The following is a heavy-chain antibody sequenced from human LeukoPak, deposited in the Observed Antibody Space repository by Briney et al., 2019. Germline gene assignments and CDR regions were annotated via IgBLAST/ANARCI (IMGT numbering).Heavy chain of an antibody. CDR3: ARAGVVDSVVALHNDY. CDR2: TRNKANSYTT. Sequence: PGGSLRLSCAASGFTFSDHYMDWVRQAPGKGLEWVGRTRNKANSYTTEYAASVKGRFTISRDDSKNSLYLQMNSLKTEDTAVYYCARAGVVDSVVALHNDYWGQGTLVTVSS. D-gene: IGHD2-15*01. CDR1: GFTFSDHY. V-gene: IGHV3-72*01. J-gene: IGHJ4*02.